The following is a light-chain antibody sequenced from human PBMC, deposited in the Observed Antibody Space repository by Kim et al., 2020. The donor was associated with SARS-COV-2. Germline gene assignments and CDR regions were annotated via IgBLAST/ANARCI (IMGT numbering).Light chain of an antibody. CDR3: QQSHGIPYT. CDR2: AAS. CDR1: RTLRTY. V-gene: IGKV1-39*01. J-gene: IGKJ2*01. Sequence: SASVGDRVTITRRARRTLRTYLNGYQQKSGKAPQLLIFAASIVQSGVPSRFSRSRSGTEFTLTISSLQPEDFATYHCQQSHGIPYTFRQGNKLEI.